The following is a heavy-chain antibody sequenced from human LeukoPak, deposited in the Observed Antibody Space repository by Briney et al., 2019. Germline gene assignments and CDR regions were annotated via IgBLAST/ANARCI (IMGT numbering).Heavy chain of an antibody. J-gene: IGHJ3*02. CDR1: GGSISNYY. CDR2: IYYSGTT. CDR3: ASFTFLVGAPGGI. D-gene: IGHD1-26*01. Sequence: SETLSLTCTVSGGSISNYYWSWIRQPPGKGLECMGYIYYSGTTNYNPSLKSRVTISVDTSKNQFSLKLSSVTAADTAVYYCASFTFLVGAPGGIWGQGTMVTVSS. V-gene: IGHV4-59*08.